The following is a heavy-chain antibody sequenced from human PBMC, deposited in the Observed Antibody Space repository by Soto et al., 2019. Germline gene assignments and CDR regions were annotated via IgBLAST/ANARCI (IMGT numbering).Heavy chain of an antibody. CDR3: ARYPYTAYCSDGSCSYDAFDI. J-gene: IGHJ3*02. Sequence: QVQMVQSGAEVKKPGASVKGSCRASGYSFTSYDVNWVRQATVQGLEWMGWMNPNSGNTAFAQKFQGRVTMTRDTPISTAYMELSGLRSEDTAVYYCARYPYTAYCSDGSCSYDAFDIWGQGTVVTVSS. D-gene: IGHD2-15*01. V-gene: IGHV1-8*01. CDR1: GYSFTSYD. CDR2: MNPNSGNT.